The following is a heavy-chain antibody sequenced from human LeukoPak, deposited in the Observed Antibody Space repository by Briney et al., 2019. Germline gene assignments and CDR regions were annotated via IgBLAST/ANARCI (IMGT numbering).Heavy chain of an antibody. D-gene: IGHD6-19*01. CDR3: ARDQRWLVQGIHYFDY. V-gene: IGHV3-21*01. CDR2: ISSSSSYI. CDR1: GFTFSSYS. Sequence: NPGGSLRLSCAASGFTFSSYSMNWVRQAPGKGLEWVSSISSSSSYIYYADSVKGRFTISRDNSKNTLYLQMNSLRAEDTAVYYCARDQRWLVQGIHYFDYWGQGTLVTVSS. J-gene: IGHJ4*02.